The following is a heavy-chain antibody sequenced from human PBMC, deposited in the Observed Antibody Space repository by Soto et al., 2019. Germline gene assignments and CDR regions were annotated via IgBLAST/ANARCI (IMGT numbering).Heavy chain of an antibody. CDR3: ARVLYYDILTGYYSP. V-gene: IGHV1-18*01. Sequence: ASVKVSCKASGYTFTSYGISWVRQAPGQGLEWMGWISAYNGNTNYAQKLQGRVTMTTDTSTSTAYMELRSLRSDDTAVYYCARVLYYDILTGYYSPWGQGTLVTVS. J-gene: IGHJ5*02. CDR1: GYTFTSYG. D-gene: IGHD3-9*01. CDR2: ISAYNGNT.